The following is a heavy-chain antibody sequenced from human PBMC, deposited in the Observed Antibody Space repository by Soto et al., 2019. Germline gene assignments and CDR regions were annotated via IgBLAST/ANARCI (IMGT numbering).Heavy chain of an antibody. CDR3: ARDVGTHLLLWFGELLVPFEY. CDR2: ISAYNGNT. Sequence: ASVKVSCKASGYTFTSYGISWVRQAPGQGLEWMGWISAYNGNTNYAQKLQGRVTMTTDTSTSTAYMELRSLRSDDTAVYYCARDVGTHLLLWFGELLVPFEYWGQGTLVTVSS. V-gene: IGHV1-18*01. CDR1: GYTFTSYG. J-gene: IGHJ4*02. D-gene: IGHD3-10*01.